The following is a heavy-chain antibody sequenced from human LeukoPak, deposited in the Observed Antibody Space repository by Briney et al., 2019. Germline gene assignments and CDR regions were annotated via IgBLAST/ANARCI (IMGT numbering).Heavy chain of an antibody. Sequence: PGGSLRLSCAASGFTFSSYSMNWVRQAPGKGLEWVSYISSSSSTIYYADSVKGRFTISRDNAKHSLSLQMNRLREEDTAVYYCATVYYDFWSGYPHDAFDIWGQGTMVTVSS. J-gene: IGHJ3*02. CDR2: ISSSSSTI. D-gene: IGHD3-3*01. V-gene: IGHV3-48*02. CDR3: ATVYYDFWSGYPHDAFDI. CDR1: GFTFSSYS.